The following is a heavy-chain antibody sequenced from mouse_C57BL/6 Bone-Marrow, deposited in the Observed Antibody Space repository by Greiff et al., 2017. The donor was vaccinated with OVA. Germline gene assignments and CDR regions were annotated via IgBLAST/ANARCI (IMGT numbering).Heavy chain of an antibody. V-gene: IGHV1-69*01. J-gene: IGHJ3*01. Sequence: VQLQQPGAELVMPGASVQLSCKAYGYPFTSYWMHWVKQRPGQGLEWIGEIDPSDRYTNYKQKLKGKSTLTVDKSSSTAYMQLSSLTSEDSAVYYCAREGTAQASGFAYWGQGTLVTVSA. CDR2: IDPSDRYT. CDR1: GYPFTSYW. CDR3: AREGTAQASGFAY. D-gene: IGHD3-2*02.